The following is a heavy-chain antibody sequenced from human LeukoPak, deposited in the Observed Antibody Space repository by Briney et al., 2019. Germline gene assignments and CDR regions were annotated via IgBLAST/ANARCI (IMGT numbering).Heavy chain of an antibody. D-gene: IGHD2-2*02. CDR3: ARVYCSSTSCYTYSNYYYYYGMDV. J-gene: IGHJ6*02. V-gene: IGHV1-69*04. Sequence: ASVKVSCKASGGTFSSYAISWVRQAPGQGLEWMGRIIPILGIANYAQKFQGRVTITADKSTSTAYMELSSLRSEDTAVYYCARVYCSSTSCYTYSNYYYYYGMDVWGQGTTVTVSS. CDR1: GGTFSSYA. CDR2: IIPILGIA.